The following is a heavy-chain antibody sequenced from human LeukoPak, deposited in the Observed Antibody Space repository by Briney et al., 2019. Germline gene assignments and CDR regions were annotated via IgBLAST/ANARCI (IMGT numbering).Heavy chain of an antibody. V-gene: IGHV3-7*01. J-gene: IGHJ4*02. CDR1: GFTFSSYW. D-gene: IGHD3-22*01. CDR3: ARDSYYYDGGGDFGY. Sequence: RGSLRLSSAASGFTFSSYWMSWVRQAPGKGLEWVANIKQDGSEKYYVDSVKGRFTISRDNAKNSLYLQMNSLRAEDTAVYYCARDSYYYDGGGDFGYWGQGTLLTVSS. CDR2: IKQDGSEK.